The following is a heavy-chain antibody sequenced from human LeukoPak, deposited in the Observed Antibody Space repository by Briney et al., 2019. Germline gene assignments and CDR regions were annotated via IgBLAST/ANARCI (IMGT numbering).Heavy chain of an antibody. D-gene: IGHD2-15*01. CDR2: IFGSGGSA. CDR1: GFTFGSYA. Sequence: GGSLRLSRAASGFTFGSYAMYWVRQAPGKGLEWVSGIFGSGGSAHYADSVKGRFTISRDNSKNTVYLQMDSLRVEDTAIYYCAKTTTGYSSGRYPAWPIDYWGQGTLVTVSS. CDR3: AKTTTGYSSGRYPAWPIDY. V-gene: IGHV3-23*01. J-gene: IGHJ4*02.